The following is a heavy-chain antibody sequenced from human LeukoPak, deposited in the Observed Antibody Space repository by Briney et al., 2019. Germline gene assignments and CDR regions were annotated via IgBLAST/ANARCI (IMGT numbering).Heavy chain of an antibody. CDR2: IWYDGSNK. CDR3: ARVIAAADAFDI. CDR1: GFTFSGYG. V-gene: IGHV3-33*01. J-gene: IGHJ3*02. D-gene: IGHD6-13*01. Sequence: PGGSLRLSCAASGFTFSGYGMHWVRQAPGKGLEWVAVIWYDGSNKYYADSVKGRFTISRDNSKNTLYLQMNSLRAEDTAVYYCARVIAAADAFDIWGQGTMVTVSS.